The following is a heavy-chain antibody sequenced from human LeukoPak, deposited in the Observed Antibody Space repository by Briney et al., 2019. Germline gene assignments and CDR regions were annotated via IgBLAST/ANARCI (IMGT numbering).Heavy chain of an antibody. CDR1: GFSVSSNY. D-gene: IGHD6-25*01. J-gene: IGHJ3*02. Sequence: GGSLRLSCAASGFSVSSNYMSWVRQAPGKGLEGVSIIQSGGGTTYYADSVKGRFTISRDNSKNTLFLQMNSLRAEDTAVYYCARGGALDIWGQGTMVTVSS. CDR2: IQSGGGTT. V-gene: IGHV3-66*01. CDR3: ARGGALDI.